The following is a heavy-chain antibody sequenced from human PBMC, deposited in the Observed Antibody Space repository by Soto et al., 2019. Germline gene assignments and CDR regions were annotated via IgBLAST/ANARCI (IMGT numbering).Heavy chain of an antibody. Sequence: QVQLVESRGGVVQPGRSLRLSCAASGFTFSSYAMHWVRQAPGKGLEWVAVISYDGSNKYYADSVKGRFTISRDNSKNTLYLQMNSLRAEDTAVYYCARAVDTAMATLDYWGQGTLVTVSS. D-gene: IGHD5-18*01. V-gene: IGHV3-30-3*01. CDR3: ARAVDTAMATLDY. J-gene: IGHJ4*02. CDR1: GFTFSSYA. CDR2: ISYDGSNK.